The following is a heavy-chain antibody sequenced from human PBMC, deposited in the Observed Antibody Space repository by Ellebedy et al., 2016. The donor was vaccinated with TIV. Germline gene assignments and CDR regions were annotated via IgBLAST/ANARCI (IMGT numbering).Heavy chain of an antibody. CDR3: AREGHYDILTGYYRPDAFDI. CDR2: ISSNGATI. D-gene: IGHD3-9*01. Sequence: GESLKISXAASGFSFRDYYMSWIRQAPGKGLEWVSYISSNGATIYYTDSVKGRFTISRDNAKNSLYLQMNSLRVKDTAVYYCAREGHYDILTGYYRPDAFDIWGQGTMVTVSS. J-gene: IGHJ3*02. CDR1: GFSFRDYY. V-gene: IGHV3-11*01.